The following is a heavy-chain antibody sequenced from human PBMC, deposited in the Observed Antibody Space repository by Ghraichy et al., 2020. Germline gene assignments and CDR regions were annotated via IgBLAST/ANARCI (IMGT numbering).Heavy chain of an antibody. CDR2: ISGSGGST. Sequence: GGSLRLSCAASGFTFSSYAMSWVRQAPGKGLEWVSAISGSGGSTYYADSVKGRFTISRDNSKNTLYLQMNSLRAEDTAVYYCANDPTPHSSSWYRREKNYWGQGTLVTVSS. CDR3: ANDPTPHSSSWYRREKNY. J-gene: IGHJ4*02. D-gene: IGHD6-13*01. CDR1: GFTFSSYA. V-gene: IGHV3-23*01.